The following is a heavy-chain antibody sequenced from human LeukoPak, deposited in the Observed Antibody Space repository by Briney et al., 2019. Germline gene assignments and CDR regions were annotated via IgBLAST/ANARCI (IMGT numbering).Heavy chain of an antibody. D-gene: IGHD6-13*01. CDR2: INGGGGST. J-gene: IGHJ4*02. V-gene: IGHV3-23*01. Sequence: PGGSLRLSCAASGFTFSIIAMSWVRQAPGKGLEWVSTINGGGGSTDYADSVKGRFTISRDNSKNTLYLQMNSLRAEDTAVYYCARGYSSSWLGYFDYWGQGALVTVSS. CDR3: ARGYSSSWLGYFDY. CDR1: GFTFSIIA.